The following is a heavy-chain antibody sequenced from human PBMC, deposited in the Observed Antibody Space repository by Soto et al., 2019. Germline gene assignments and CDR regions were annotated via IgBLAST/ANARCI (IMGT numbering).Heavy chain of an antibody. J-gene: IGHJ4*02. V-gene: IGHV3-33*01. CDR3: ARDREVLHY. D-gene: IGHD3-10*01. CDR1: GFTFSSYG. Sequence: QVQLVESGGGVVQPGRSLRLSCAASGFTFSSYGMHWVRLAPGKGLERVAVIWYDGSNKYYADSVTGRFTISRDNSKNTLYLQMNSLSAEDTAGYYCARDREVLHYWCQGTLVTVSS. CDR2: IWYDGSNK.